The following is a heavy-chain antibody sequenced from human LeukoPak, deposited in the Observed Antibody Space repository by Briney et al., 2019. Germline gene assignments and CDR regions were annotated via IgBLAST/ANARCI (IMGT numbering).Heavy chain of an antibody. V-gene: IGHV4-34*09. CDR3: ARDDSTERYFDY. CDR1: GGSFSAYY. J-gene: IGHJ4*02. Sequence: SETLSLNCAVYGGSFSAYYWSWVRQPPGKGLEWIGYIYYSGSTYYNPSLKSRVTISADTSKNQFSLKLSSVTAADTAVYYCARDDSTERYFDYWGQGTLVTVSS. CDR2: IYYSGST. D-gene: IGHD2-2*01.